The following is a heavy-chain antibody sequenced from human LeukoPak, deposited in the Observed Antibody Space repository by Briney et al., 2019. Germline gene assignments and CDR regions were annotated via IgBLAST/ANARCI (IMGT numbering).Heavy chain of an antibody. Sequence: SETLSLTCTVSGGSVSSGSYYWSWIRQPPGKGLEWMGYIYYRGSTNYNPSLKSRVTISVDTSKNQFSLKLSSVTAADTAVYYCARAPRVGDYAGIDYWGQGTLVTVSS. V-gene: IGHV4-61*01. CDR3: ARAPRVGDYAGIDY. D-gene: IGHD4-23*01. CDR2: IYYRGST. J-gene: IGHJ4*02. CDR1: GGSVSSGSYY.